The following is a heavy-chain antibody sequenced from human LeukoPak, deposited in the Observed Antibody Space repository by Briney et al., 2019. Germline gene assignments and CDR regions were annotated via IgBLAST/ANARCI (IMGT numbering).Heavy chain of an antibody. V-gene: IGHV1-46*01. CDR2: INPSGGST. J-gene: IGHJ4*02. CDR3: AREPMGIAVAGSGYFDY. D-gene: IGHD6-19*01. Sequence: ASVKVSCKASGYTFTSYYMHWVRQAPGQGLEWMGIINPSGGSTSYAQKFQGRVTMTRDTSTSTVYMELSSLRSEDTPVYYCAREPMGIAVAGSGYFDYWGQGTLVTVSS. CDR1: GYTFTSYY.